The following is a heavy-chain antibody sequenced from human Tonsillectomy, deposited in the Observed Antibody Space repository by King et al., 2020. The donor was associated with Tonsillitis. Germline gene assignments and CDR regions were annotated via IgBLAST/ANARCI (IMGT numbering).Heavy chain of an antibody. J-gene: IGHJ6*02. CDR3: AYDTSGNYYGFDV. D-gene: IGHD3-16*01. V-gene: IGHV3-53*01. CDR2: IYITGST. Sequence: LVESGGGLIQPGGSLRLSCAASGFTVSSNYMTWVRQAPGKGLEWVSVIYITGSTYYADSVKGRFIIFRDDSKNTVHLQMNSLKAEDTAVYYCAYDTSGNYYGFDVWGQGTTVTVSS. CDR1: GFTVSSNY.